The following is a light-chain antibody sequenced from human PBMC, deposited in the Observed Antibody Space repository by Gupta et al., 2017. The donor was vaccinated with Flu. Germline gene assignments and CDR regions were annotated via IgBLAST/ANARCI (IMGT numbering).Light chain of an antibody. CDR3: QQYGNSPET. V-gene: IGKV3-20*01. J-gene: IGKJ1*01. CDR2: GAS. CDR1: ASVSSSS. Sequence: LTQSPDTLSLSPGEKATLSCRASASVSSSSLAWYQKQPGRAPRLLIHGASRRATGIPDRFSGSESGTDFTLTISRLEPEDFAVYYCQQYGNSPETIGQGTRVDIK.